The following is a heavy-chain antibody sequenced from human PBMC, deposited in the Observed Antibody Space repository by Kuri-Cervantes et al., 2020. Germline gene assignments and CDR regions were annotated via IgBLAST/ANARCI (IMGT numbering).Heavy chain of an antibody. CDR2: IYYSGST. CDR1: GGSISSSSYC. V-gene: IGHV4-39*01. CDR3: ASGRRGAFDY. Sequence: SETLSLTCTVSGGSISSSSYCWGWIRQPPGKGLEWIGSIYYSGSTYYNPSLKSRVTISVDTSKNQFSLKLTSVTATDTAVYYCASGRRGAFDYWGQGTLVTVSS. D-gene: IGHD3-10*01. J-gene: IGHJ4*02.